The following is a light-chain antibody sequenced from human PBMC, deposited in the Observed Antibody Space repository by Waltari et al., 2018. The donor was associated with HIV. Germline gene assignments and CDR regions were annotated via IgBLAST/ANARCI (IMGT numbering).Light chain of an antibody. CDR1: ELGDKY. V-gene: IGLV3-1*01. Sequence: SYEVTQPPSVAVSPGQTASLTCSGYELGDKYTCWYQQKPGQSPLLVIYQDDKRPSGIPARFSASSSGHTATLTISGTLPMDEADYYCQAWGSTTSGVFGRRTKLTVL. CDR2: QDD. CDR3: QAWGSTTSGV. J-gene: IGLJ2*01.